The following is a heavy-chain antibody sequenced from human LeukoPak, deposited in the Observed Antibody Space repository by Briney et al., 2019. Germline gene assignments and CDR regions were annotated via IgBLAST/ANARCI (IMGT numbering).Heavy chain of an antibody. V-gene: IGHV1-18*04. CDR2: ISAYNGNA. CDR1: GYSFTSYW. CDR3: ASGERGYFDY. D-gene: IGHD3-10*01. Sequence: GESLKISCKGSGYSFTSYWIGWVRQSPGQGLEWMGWISAYNGNANYAQKLQGRVTMTTDTSTSTAYMELRSLRSDDTAVYYCASGERGYFDYWGQGTLVTVSS. J-gene: IGHJ4*02.